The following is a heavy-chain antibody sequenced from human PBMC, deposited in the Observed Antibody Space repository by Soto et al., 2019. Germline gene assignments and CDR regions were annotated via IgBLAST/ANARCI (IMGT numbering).Heavy chain of an antibody. V-gene: IGHV6-1*01. CDR2: TYSRSMCSN. D-gene: IGHD3-16*01. CDR3: ARLIGNSWLDS. Sequence: SPALSLTCAICGERVSRNSGTWDWIRHSPSPGLVWLLRTYSRSMCSNDYPVSVKGRITINPHTSNNQVSLHLNSVPPVDTSVYCCARLIGNSWLDSWGQGTLVTVHS. J-gene: IGHJ5*01. CDR1: GERVSRNSGT.